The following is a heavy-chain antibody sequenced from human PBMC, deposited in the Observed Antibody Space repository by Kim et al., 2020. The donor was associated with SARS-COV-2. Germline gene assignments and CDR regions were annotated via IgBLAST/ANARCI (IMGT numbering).Heavy chain of an antibody. V-gene: IGHV3-15*01. CDR2: IKRKSDGETT. CDR1: GLIFEEAW. Sequence: GGSLRLSCLASGLIFEEAWMTWVRQAPGKEPEWVGRIKRKSDGETTDYATPVKGRFTISRDDSKNTVYLQMTGLKSGDTAVYYCASENDGGTYTLDFRGQGTLVTVSS. D-gene: IGHD1-26*01. CDR3: ASENDGGTYTLDF. J-gene: IGHJ4*02.